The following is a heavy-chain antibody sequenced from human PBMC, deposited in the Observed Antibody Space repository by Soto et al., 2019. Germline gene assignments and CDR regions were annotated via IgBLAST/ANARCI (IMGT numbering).Heavy chain of an antibody. V-gene: IGHV5-10-1*01. D-gene: IGHD2-8*01. J-gene: IGHJ5*02. CDR2: IDPSDSYT. CDR1: GYSFTSYW. Sequence: PGESRKISCKGSGYSFTSYWISWVRQMPGKGLEWMGRIDPSDSYTNYSPSFQGHVTISADKSISTAYLQWSSLKASDTAMYYCARRMVYCTNGVCPATGLNWFDPWGPGTLVTVSS. CDR3: ARRMVYCTNGVCPATGLNWFDP.